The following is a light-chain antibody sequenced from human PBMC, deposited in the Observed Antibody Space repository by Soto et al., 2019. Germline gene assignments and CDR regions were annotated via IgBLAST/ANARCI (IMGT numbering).Light chain of an antibody. CDR3: SSYTSSSTLVV. J-gene: IGLJ2*01. V-gene: IGLV2-14*01. CDR1: SSDVGGYNY. Sequence: QSALTQPASVSGSPGQSITISCTGTSSDVGGYNYVSWYQQHPGKAPKLMIYDVSNRPSGVSNRLSGSKSGNTASLTISGLQAEAEADYYCSSYTSSSTLVVFGGGTQLTVL. CDR2: DVS.